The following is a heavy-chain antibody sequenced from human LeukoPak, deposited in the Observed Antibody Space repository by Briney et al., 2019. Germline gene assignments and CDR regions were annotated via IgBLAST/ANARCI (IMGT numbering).Heavy chain of an antibody. CDR2: IYYSGST. J-gene: IGHJ3*02. CDR1: GGSISSGSYY. D-gene: IGHD1-26*01. CDR3: ARRWELLDDAFDI. V-gene: IGHV4-39*01. Sequence: SETLSLTCTVSGGSISSGSYYWGWIRQPPGKGLEWIGSIYYSGSTYYNPSLKSRVTISVDTSKNQFSLKLSSVTAADTAVYYCARRWELLDDAFDIWGQGTMVTVPS.